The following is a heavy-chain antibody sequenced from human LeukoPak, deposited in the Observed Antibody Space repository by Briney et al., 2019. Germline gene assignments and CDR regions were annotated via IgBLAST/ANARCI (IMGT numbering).Heavy chain of an antibody. CDR1: GFTFSSYW. J-gene: IGHJ4*02. D-gene: IGHD3-3*01. CDR2: IYYSGST. CDR3: ARGGVSDFWSGYYPYYFDY. Sequence: GSLRLSCAASGFTFSSYWMSWVRQPPGKGLEWIGSIYYSGSTYYNPSLKSRVTISVDTSKNQFSLKLSSVTAADTAVYYCARGGVSDFWSGYYPYYFDYWGQGTLVTVSS. V-gene: IGHV4-39*07.